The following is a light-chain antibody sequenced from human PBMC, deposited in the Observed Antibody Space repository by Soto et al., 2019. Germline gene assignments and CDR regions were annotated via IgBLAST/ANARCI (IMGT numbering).Light chain of an antibody. CDR2: DAS. CDR1: HDISNY. J-gene: IGKJ2*01. V-gene: IGKV1-33*01. Sequence: DIQMTQSPSSLSASVGDRVTITCQASHDISNYLNWYQQKPGKAPKLLIYDASHLETGVPSRFSGRGSGTDFTFTIHSLQPEDIATYYCQQYDNLPYTFGQGTKLEIK. CDR3: QQYDNLPYT.